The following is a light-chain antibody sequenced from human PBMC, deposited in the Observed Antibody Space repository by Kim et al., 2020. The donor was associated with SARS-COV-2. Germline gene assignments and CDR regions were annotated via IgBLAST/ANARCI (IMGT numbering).Light chain of an antibody. J-gene: IGKJ3*01. Sequence: DIQMTQSPSSLSASVGDRVTITCRASQGISNYLAWYQQQPGKVPKLLMHGASTLQSGVPSRFSGSGSGTDFTLTISSLQPEDVATYYCQKYNSAPLTFGPGTKVDIK. CDR1: QGISNY. CDR2: GAS. CDR3: QKYNSAPLT. V-gene: IGKV1-27*01.